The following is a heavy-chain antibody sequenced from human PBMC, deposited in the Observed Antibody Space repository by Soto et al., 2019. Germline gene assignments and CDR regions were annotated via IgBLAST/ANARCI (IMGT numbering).Heavy chain of an antibody. J-gene: IGHJ4*02. Sequence: QVQLQESCPGLVKPSETLSLTCTVSGGSISSYYWSWIRQPPGKGLEWIGYIYYSGSTNYNPSLKSRVTISVDTSKNQFSLKLSSVTAADTAVYYCARDRDGYKGFDYWGQGTLVTVSS. CDR2: IYYSGST. CDR3: ARDRDGYKGFDY. CDR1: GGSISSYY. D-gene: IGHD5-12*01. V-gene: IGHV4-59*01.